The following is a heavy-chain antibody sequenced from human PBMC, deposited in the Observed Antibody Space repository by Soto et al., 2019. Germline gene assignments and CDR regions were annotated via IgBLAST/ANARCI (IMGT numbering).Heavy chain of an antibody. D-gene: IGHD2-15*01. Sequence: QVQLVQSGAEVKKPGASVKVSCKASGYTCTTHGISWVRQVPGQGLEWMGWVRGDNGHTNYAQSLQGRVTMTTDTSTNTAYMELRSLRSDDTAVYYCARDLGYCRSGTCYREWFDPWGQGTLVTVSS. CDR1: GYTCTTHG. CDR3: ARDLGYCRSGTCYREWFDP. J-gene: IGHJ5*02. CDR2: VRGDNGHT. V-gene: IGHV1-18*01.